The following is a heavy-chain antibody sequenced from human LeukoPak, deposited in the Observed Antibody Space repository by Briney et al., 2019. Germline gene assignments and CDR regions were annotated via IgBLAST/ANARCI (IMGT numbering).Heavy chain of an antibody. V-gene: IGHV4-39*07. CDR3: ARGGEDELLRYYYYGMDV. CDR1: GGSISSSSYY. D-gene: IGHD1-26*01. J-gene: IGHJ6*02. CDR2: IYYSGST. Sequence: PSETLSLTCTVSGGSISSSSYYWGWIRQPPGKGLEWIGSIYYSGSTYYNPSLKSRVTISVDTSKNQFSLKLSSVTAADTAVYYCARGGEDELLRYYYYGMDVWGQGTTVTVSS.